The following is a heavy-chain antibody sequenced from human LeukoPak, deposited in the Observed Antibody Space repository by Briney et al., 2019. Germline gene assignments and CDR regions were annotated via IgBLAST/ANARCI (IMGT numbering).Heavy chain of an antibody. D-gene: IGHD5-18*01. CDR3: AAGYIGGAMVTNAFDI. CDR1: GFSFTNSA. CDR2: IVVGSGNT. Sequence: SVKVSFKASGFSFTNSAVQWVRQARGQGLEWIGWIVVGSGNTIYVQKFQERVTITRDMSTSTAYMELSSLRSEDTAVYYCAAGYIGGAMVTNAFDIWGQGTMVTVSS. V-gene: IGHV1-58*01. J-gene: IGHJ3*02.